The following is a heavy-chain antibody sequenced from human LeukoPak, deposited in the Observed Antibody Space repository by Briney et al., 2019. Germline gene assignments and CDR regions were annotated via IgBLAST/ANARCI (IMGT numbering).Heavy chain of an antibody. D-gene: IGHD3-10*01. CDR3: ARGSGSGSYDAFDI. Sequence: PGGSLRLSCAASGSTFSSYSMNWVRQAPGKGLEWVSSISSSSSYIYYADSVKGRFTISRDNAKNSLYLQMNSLRAEDTAVYYCARGSGSGSYDAFDIWGQGTMVTVSS. CDR2: ISSSSSYI. J-gene: IGHJ3*02. V-gene: IGHV3-21*01. CDR1: GSTFSSYS.